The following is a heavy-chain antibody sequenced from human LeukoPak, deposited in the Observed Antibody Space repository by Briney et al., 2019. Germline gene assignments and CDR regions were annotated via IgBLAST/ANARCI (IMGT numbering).Heavy chain of an antibody. CDR1: GFTFSHYA. J-gene: IGHJ4*02. CDR2: LTDSGDAT. V-gene: IGHV3-23*01. CDR3: AKWFYYDNSGYYNPFDY. D-gene: IGHD3-22*01. Sequence: GGSLRLTCAVSGFTFSHYAMSWVRQAPGTGLEWVGSLTDSGDATYYADSVKGRLTISRDNSKNTLYLQMNSLRSEDTAVYYCAKWFYYDNSGYYNPFDYWGQGTLVTVSS.